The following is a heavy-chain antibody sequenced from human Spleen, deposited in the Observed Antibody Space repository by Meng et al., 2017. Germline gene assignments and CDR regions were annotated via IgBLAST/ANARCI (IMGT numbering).Heavy chain of an antibody. CDR3: ARGIRGDLHYFQE. CDR2: IYYSGST. J-gene: IGHJ1*01. D-gene: IGHD3-10*01. CDR1: GGSISSSSYY. V-gene: IGHV4-39*07. Sequence: SETLSLTCTVSGGSISSSSYYWGWIRQPPGKGLEWIGSIYYSGSTYYNPSLKSRVTISVDTSKNQFSLKLSSVTAADTAVYYCARGIRGDLHYFQEWGQGTLVTVSS.